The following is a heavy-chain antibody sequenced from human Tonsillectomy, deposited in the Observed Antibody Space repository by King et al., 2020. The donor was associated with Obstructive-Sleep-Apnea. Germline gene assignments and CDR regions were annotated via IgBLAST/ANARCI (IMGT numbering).Heavy chain of an antibody. CDR3: ARYKVENGYFQH. Sequence: QLQESGPGLVKPSETLSLTCTVSGGSISSSSYYWGWIRQPPGKGLEWIGSIYYSGSTYYNPSLKSRVTISVDTSKNQFSLKLSSVTAADTAVYYCARYKVENGYFQHWGQGTLVTVSS. J-gene: IGHJ1*01. CDR2: IYYSGST. CDR1: GGSISSSSYY. V-gene: IGHV4-39*07. D-gene: IGHD1-1*01.